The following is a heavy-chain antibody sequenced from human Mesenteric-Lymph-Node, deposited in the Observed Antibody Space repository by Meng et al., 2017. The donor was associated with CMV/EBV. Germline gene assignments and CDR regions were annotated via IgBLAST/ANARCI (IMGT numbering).Heavy chain of an antibody. CDR1: GYTFTGYY. CDR2: INPNSGGT. V-gene: IGHV1-2*02. CDR3: ARDPSYSTSWFDY. J-gene: IGHJ5*01. Sequence: ASVKVSCKASGYTFTGYYMHWVRQAPGQGLEWMGWINPNSGGTNYAQKFQGRVTITADKSTSTAYMELSSLRSDDTAVYYCARDPSYSTSWFDYWGQGTLVTVSS. D-gene: IGHD6-13*01.